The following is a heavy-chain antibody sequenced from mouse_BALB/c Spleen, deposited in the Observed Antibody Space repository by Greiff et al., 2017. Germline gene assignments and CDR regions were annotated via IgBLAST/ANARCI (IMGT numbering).Heavy chain of an antibody. J-gene: IGHJ1*01. CDR1: GFTFSDYY. D-gene: IGHD3-3*01. Sequence: DVKLQESGGGLVKPGGSLKLSCAASGFTFSDYYMYWVRQTPEKRLEWVATISDGGSYTYYPDSVKGRFTISRDNAKNNLYLQMSSLKSEDTAMYYCARGDVDWYFDVWGAGTTVTVSS. CDR2: ISDGGSYT. V-gene: IGHV5-4*02. CDR3: ARGDVDWYFDV.